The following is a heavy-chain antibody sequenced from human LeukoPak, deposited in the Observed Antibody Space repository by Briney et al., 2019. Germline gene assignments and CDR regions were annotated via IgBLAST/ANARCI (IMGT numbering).Heavy chain of an antibody. J-gene: IGHJ4*02. CDR3: ARDRSSSWYGGVDY. CDR1: GYTFTGYY. D-gene: IGHD6-13*01. CDR2: INPNSGDT. Sequence: ASVKVSCKASGYTFTGYYMHWVRQAPGQGLEWMGWINPNSGDTDYAQKFQGRVTLTRDTSISTVYMELSRLTSDDTAVYYCARDRSSSWYGGVDYWGQGTLVTVSS. V-gene: IGHV1-2*02.